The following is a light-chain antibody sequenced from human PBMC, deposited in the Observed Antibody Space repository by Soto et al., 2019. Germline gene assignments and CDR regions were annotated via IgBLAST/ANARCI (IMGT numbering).Light chain of an antibody. CDR3: AAWDDSLSGVV. CDR1: SCNIGSNY. J-gene: IGLJ2*01. V-gene: IGLV1-47*01. CDR2: RNN. Sequence: QAVVTQPPSASGTPGQRVTISCSGSSCNIGSNYVYWYQQLPGTAPKLLIYRNNQRPSGVPDRFSGSKSGTSASLAISGLRSEDEADYYCAAWDDSLSGVVFGGGTQLTVL.